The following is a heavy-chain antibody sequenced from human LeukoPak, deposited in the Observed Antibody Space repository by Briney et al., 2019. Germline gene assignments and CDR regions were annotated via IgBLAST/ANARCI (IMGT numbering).Heavy chain of an antibody. J-gene: IGHJ4*02. V-gene: IGHV5-51*01. CDR1: GYTLTNYW. Sequence: GESLKISCKGSGYTLTNYWIGWVRQVPGKGLEWMGIIYPGDSDTNYSPSFQGQVTISVDKSISTAYLQWSSLKASDTAMYYCARRESSGSIDDWGQGTLVTVSS. CDR3: ARRESSGSIDD. CDR2: IYPGDSDT. D-gene: IGHD6-19*01.